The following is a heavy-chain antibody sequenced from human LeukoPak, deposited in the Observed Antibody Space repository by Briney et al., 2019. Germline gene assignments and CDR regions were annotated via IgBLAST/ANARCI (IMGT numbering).Heavy chain of an antibody. D-gene: IGHD5-24*01. Sequence: GRSLRLSCAASGFTFSSYAMHWVRQAPGKGLEWVAVISYDGSNKYYADSVKGRFTISRDNSKNTLYLQMNSRRAEDTAVYYCAREKMATIWSSNRNAFDIWGQGTMVTVSS. CDR3: AREKMATIWSSNRNAFDI. J-gene: IGHJ3*02. CDR2: ISYDGSNK. V-gene: IGHV3-30-3*01. CDR1: GFTFSSYA.